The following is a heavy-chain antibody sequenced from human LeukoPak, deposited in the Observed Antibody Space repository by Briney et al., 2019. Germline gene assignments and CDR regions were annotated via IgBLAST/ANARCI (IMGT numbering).Heavy chain of an antibody. CDR2: IYYSGTT. Sequence: PSDTLSLTCAVSGYSISSTNWWGWIRQPPGKGLEWIGYIYYSGTTHYNPSLKSRVTMSVDTSKNQFSLKLTSVTAVGTAIYYCAKNVEGGNSPFDYWGQGTLVTVSS. D-gene: IGHD4-23*01. V-gene: IGHV4-28*01. CDR3: AKNVEGGNSPFDY. CDR1: GYSISSTNW. J-gene: IGHJ4*02.